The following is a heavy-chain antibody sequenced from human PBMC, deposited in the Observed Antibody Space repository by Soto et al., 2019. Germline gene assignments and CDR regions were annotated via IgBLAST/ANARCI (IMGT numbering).Heavy chain of an antibody. Sequence: QVQLQQWGAGLLKPSETLSLTCAVYGGSFSGYYWSWIRQPPGKGLEWIGEINHSGSTNYTPSLKRRVNISVDTSKNQFSLKLNSVTAADTAVYYCARSSSSLYNWFDPWGQGTLVTVSS. V-gene: IGHV4-34*01. J-gene: IGHJ5*02. D-gene: IGHD6-13*01. CDR2: INHSGST. CDR3: ARSSSSLYNWFDP. CDR1: GGSFSGYY.